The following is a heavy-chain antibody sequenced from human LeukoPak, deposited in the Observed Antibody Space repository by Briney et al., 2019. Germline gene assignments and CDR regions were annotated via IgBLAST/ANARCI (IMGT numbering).Heavy chain of an antibody. CDR2: IYYSGAT. V-gene: IGHV4-30-4*01. CDR3: ARDGLYLKAAAGTEAFDI. D-gene: IGHD6-13*01. Sequence: SQTLSLTCTVSGGSISSVDYYWSWIRQPPGTGLEWIGYIYYSGATYYNPSLKSRITISVDTSKNQFSLRLSSVTAADTAVYYCARDGLYLKAAAGTEAFDIWGQGTMVTVSS. CDR1: GGSISSVDYY. J-gene: IGHJ3*02.